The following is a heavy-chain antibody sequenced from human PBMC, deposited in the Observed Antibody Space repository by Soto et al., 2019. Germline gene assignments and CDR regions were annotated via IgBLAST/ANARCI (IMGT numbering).Heavy chain of an antibody. CDR3: AIMDEAIVSDVMDV. Sequence: GASVKVSCKASGYTFTSYGISWVRQAPGQGLEWMGWISAYNGNTNYAQKLQGRVTMTTDTSTSTAYMELRSLRSDDTAVYYCAIMDEAIVSDVMDVSGQRSTVLGSS. D-gene: IGHD3-16*02. CDR1: GYTFTSYG. V-gene: IGHV1-18*01. J-gene: IGHJ6*02. CDR2: ISAYNGNT.